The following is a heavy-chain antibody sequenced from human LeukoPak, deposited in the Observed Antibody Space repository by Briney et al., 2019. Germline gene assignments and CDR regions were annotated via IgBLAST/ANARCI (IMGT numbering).Heavy chain of an antibody. D-gene: IGHD3-16*01. CDR1: GYTFTRYY. J-gene: IGHJ3*02. CDR3: ARGLPRRLYAFDI. Sequence: GASVKVSCKASGYTFTRYYMHWVRQAPGQGLEWMGWINPNSGGTNYAQKFQGRVTMTRDTSISTAYMELSRLRSDDTAVYYCARGLPRRLYAFDIWGQGTMVTVSS. CDR2: INPNSGGT. V-gene: IGHV1-2*02.